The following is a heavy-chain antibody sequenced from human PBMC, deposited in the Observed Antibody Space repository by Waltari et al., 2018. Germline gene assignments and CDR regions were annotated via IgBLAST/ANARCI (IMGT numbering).Heavy chain of an antibody. V-gene: IGHV4-59*01. D-gene: IGHD1-1*01. CDR2: IYYSGST. J-gene: IGHJ4*02. CDR3: ARGREMATTIDY. Sequence: QVQLQESGSGLVKPSETLSLTCPVSGGSISSYYWSWIRQPPGKGLEWIGYIYYSGSTNYNPSLKSRVTISVDTSKNQFSLKLSSVTAADTAVYYCARGREMATTIDYWGQGTLVTVSS. CDR1: GGSISSYY.